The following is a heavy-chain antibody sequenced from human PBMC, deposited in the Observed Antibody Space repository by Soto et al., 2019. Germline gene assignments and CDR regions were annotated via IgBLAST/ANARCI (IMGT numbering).Heavy chain of an antibody. J-gene: IGHJ4*02. CDR3: ARDLFYSSRGHFGV. CDR2: IYNGGST. V-gene: IGHV4-61*01. D-gene: IGHD6-13*01. Sequence: PSETLSLTCTVSGGSVSSTSYYWSWIRQPPGKGLEWIGYIYNGGSTNYKPSLKSRVTISVDTSKNQFSLNLTSVTAADTAVYYCARDLFYSSRGHFGVWGQGTLVTVS. CDR1: GGSVSSTSYY.